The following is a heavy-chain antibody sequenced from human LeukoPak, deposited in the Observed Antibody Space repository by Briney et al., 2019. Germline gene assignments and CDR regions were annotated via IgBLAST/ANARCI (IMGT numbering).Heavy chain of an antibody. CDR2: INPHSSCT. V-gene: IGHV1-2*02. CDR3: ARGGWSLGYCSSSSCVDWFDP. D-gene: IGHD2-2*01. CDR1: RYTFTDYY. Sequence: ASVRVSCKASRYTFTDYYMHWVRQAPGQGLEWMGWINPHSSCTNYAQKFQGRVTMTRDTSISTAYMELSRLRSDDTAVYYCARGGWSLGYCSSSSCVDWFDPWGQGTLVPVSS. J-gene: IGHJ5*02.